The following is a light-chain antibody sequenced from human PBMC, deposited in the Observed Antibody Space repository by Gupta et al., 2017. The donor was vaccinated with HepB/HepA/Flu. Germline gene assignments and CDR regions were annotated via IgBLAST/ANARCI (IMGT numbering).Light chain of an antibody. CDR3: QESDTSTAGVV. CDR2: QDS. CDR1: KLGDKY. Sequence: SYELTQPPSVSVSPGQTASITCSGDKLGDKYACWYQQKPGQSPVLVIYQDSKRPSGITERFSGYNAGNNATPQTSGAQAMDEADDYCQESDTSTAGVVFGGGTKLTVL. J-gene: IGLJ2*01. V-gene: IGLV3-1*01.